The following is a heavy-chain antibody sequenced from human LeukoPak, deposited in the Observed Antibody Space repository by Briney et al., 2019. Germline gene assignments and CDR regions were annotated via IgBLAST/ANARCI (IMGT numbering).Heavy chain of an antibody. V-gene: IGHV3-23*01. D-gene: IGHD3-22*01. Sequence: GGSLRLSCAVSGITLSNYGMSWVRQAPGKGLEWVAGISDRGSRTNYADSVKGRFTISTDHPKNTLYLQMNSLRAEDTAVYFCAKRGVVIRVILVGLHKEAYYFDSWGQGALVTVSS. CDR3: AKRGVVIRVILVGLHKEAYYFDS. J-gene: IGHJ4*02. CDR1: GITLSNYG. CDR2: ISDRGSRT.